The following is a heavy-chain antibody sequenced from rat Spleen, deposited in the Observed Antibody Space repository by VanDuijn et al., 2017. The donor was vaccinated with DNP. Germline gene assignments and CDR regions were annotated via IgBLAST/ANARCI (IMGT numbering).Heavy chain of an antibody. J-gene: IGHJ3*01. V-gene: IGHV5-25*01. CDR2: ISAGGGNS. Sequence: EVRLVESGGGLVQPGRSMTLSCAASGFSVSDYYMAWVRQAQSTGLEWVASISAGGGNSNYRDSVKGRFTISRDNARNTLYLQMDSLRSEDTATYYCATHGTFVYWGQGTLVTVSS. CDR1: GFSVSDYY. CDR3: ATHGTFVY. D-gene: IGHD5-1*01.